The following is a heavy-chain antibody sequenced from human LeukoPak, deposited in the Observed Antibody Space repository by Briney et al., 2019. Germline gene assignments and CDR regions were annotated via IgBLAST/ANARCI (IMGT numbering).Heavy chain of an antibody. CDR2: IYYSGST. CDR1: GGSVSSGSYY. Sequence: SETLSLTCTVSGGSVSSGSYYWTWIRQPPGKGLEWIGYIYYSGSTNYNPSLKSRVTISVDITKNQFSLKLSSVTAADTAVYYCARDREYSSGWYTHYFDYWGQGTLVTVSS. J-gene: IGHJ4*02. D-gene: IGHD6-19*01. CDR3: ARDREYSSGWYTHYFDY. V-gene: IGHV4-61*01.